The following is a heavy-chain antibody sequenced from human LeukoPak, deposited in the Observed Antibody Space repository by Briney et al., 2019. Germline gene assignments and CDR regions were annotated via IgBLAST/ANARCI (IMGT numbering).Heavy chain of an antibody. D-gene: IGHD1-7*01. CDR2: IKEDGSEK. J-gene: IGHJ4*02. CDR1: GFTFNSYW. Sequence: GGSLRLSCAASGFTFNSYWMSWVRQAPGQGLEWGANIKEDGSEKNYVTSVKGRFTISRDNDKNSLCLQMNSLRAEDTAIYYCAREDDWNYEDYWGQGTLVTVSS. V-gene: IGHV3-7*01. CDR3: AREDDWNYEDY.